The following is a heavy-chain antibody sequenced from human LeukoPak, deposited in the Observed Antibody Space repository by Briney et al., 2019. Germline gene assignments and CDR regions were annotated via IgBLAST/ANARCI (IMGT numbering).Heavy chain of an antibody. J-gene: IGHJ4*02. CDR2: IYDGDST. Sequence: IYDGDSTYYPDSVKGRFTISRDNSRSTLFLQMTSLRAEDTAVYYCARVAPAGTYFDYWGQGTLVTVSS. V-gene: IGHV3-66*01. CDR3: ARVAPAGTYFDY. D-gene: IGHD6-13*01.